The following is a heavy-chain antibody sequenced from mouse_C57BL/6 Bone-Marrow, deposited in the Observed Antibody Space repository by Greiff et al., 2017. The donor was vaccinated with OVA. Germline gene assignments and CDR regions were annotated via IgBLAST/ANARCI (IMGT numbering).Heavy chain of an antibody. D-gene: IGHD1-1*02. V-gene: IGHV1-62-2*01. CDR2: FYPGRGSI. CDR3: ARHEYYADFDY. CDR1: GYTFTEYT. Sequence: QVQLKESGAELVKPGASVKLSCKASGYTFTEYTIHWVKQRSGQGLEWIGWFYPGRGSITYNEKFKDKATLTADKSSSTVYMEHSRLTSEDSAVYFCARHEYYADFDYWGQGTTLTVSS. J-gene: IGHJ2*01.